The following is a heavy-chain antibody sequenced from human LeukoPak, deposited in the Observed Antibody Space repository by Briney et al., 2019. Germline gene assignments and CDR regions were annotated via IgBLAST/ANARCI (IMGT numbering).Heavy chain of an antibody. J-gene: IGHJ4*02. Sequence: GGSLRLSCAASGFTFSSYAMSWVRQPPGKGLEWVSAISGSGGNTYYADSVKGRFTISRDNSKNTLDLQMNSLRADDTAVYYCAKSESITMIGVIITPFHYWGQGTLVTVSS. CDR1: GFTFSSYA. D-gene: IGHD3-22*01. CDR3: AKSESITMIGVIITPFHY. CDR2: ISGSGGNT. V-gene: IGHV3-23*01.